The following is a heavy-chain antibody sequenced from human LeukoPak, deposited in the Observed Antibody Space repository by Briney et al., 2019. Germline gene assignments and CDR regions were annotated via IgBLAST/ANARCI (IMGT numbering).Heavy chain of an antibody. CDR3: ARGERWPYFDY. D-gene: IGHD4-23*01. CDR2: IYYSGST. CDR1: GGSISSSSYY. J-gene: IGHJ4*02. V-gene: IGHV4-39*07. Sequence: PSETLSLTCTVSGGSISSSSYYWGWIRQPPGKGLEWIGSIYYSGSTYYNPSLKSRVTISVDTSKNQFSLKLSSVTAADTAVYYCARGERWPYFDYWGQGTLVTVSS.